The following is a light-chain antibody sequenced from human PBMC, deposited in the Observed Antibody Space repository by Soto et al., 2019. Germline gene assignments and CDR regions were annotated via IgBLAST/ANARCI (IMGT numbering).Light chain of an antibody. CDR3: QTGGTGIQV. CDR1: SGHSSYA. V-gene: IGLV4-69*01. J-gene: IGLJ2*01. CDR2: LNSDGSH. Sequence: QLVLTQSPSASASLGASVKLTCTLSSGHSSYAIAWHQQQPEKDPRYLMKLNSDGSHSKGDGIPDRFSGSSSGAERYLTISSLQSEDEADYYCQTGGTGIQVFGGGTKLTVL.